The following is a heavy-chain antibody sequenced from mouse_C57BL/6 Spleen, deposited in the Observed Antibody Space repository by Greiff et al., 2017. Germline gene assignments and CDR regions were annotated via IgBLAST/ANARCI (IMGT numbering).Heavy chain of an antibody. D-gene: IGHD1-1*01. CDR1: GYAFSSYW. CDR2: IYPGDGDT. J-gene: IGHJ1*03. V-gene: IGHV1-80*01. Sequence: QVQLQQSGAELVKPGASVKISCKASGYAFSSYWMNWVKQRPGKGLEWIGQIYPGDGDTNYNGKFKGKATLTADKSSSTAYMQLSSLTSEDSAVYFCARVLYYGSSPWYFDVWGTGTTVTVSS. CDR3: ARVLYYGSSPWYFDV.